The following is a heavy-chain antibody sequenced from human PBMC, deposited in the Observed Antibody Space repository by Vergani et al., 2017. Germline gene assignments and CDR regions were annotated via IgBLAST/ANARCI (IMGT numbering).Heavy chain of an antibody. J-gene: IGHJ6*02. CDR1: GFTFSSYA. Sequence: EVQLVESGGGLVQPGGSLRLSCAASGFTFSSYAMHWVRQAPGKGLEYVSVISSNGGSTYYANSVKGRFTISRANSKNTLYLQMGSLRAEDMAVYYCARSPPSMVAGYYYYGMDVWGQGTTVTVSS. CDR2: ISSNGGST. V-gene: IGHV3-64*01. CDR3: ARSPPSMVAGYYYYGMDV. D-gene: IGHD3-10*01.